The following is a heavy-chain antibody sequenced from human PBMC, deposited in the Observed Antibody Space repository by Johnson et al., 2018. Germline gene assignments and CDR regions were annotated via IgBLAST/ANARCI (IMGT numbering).Heavy chain of an antibody. J-gene: IGHJ3*02. CDR3: TRPGPRWGFDI. V-gene: IGHV3-7*01. D-gene: IGHD1-26*01. CDR1: GFTFSTFW. CDR2: IKHGGSEK. Sequence: VQLVQSGGGLVQXGGSLRLXCEASGFTFSTFWMSWVRQAPGKGLEWVANIKHGGSEKYSVVSVKGRFTIYRDDARNSLFLQMNSLRAEDTAVYYCTRPGPRWGFDIWGQGTRVTVSP.